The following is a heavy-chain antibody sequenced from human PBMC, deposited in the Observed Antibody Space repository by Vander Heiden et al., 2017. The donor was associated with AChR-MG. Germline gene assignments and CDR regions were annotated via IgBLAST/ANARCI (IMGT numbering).Heavy chain of an antibody. V-gene: IGHV1-69*01. D-gene: IGHD4-17*01. CDR3: ARDPGDYGDYGGMCCYFDY. CDR1: GGTFSSYA. Sequence: QVQLVQSGAEVKKPGSSVKVSCKASGGTFSSYAISWVRQAPGQGLEWMGGIIPIFGTANYAQKFQGRVTITADESTSTAYMELSSLRSEDTAVYYCARDPGDYGDYGGMCCYFDYWGQGTLVTVSS. J-gene: IGHJ4*02. CDR2: IIPIFGTA.